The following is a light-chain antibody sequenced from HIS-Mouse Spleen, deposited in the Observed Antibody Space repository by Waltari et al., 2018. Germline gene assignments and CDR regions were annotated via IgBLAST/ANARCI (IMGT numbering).Light chain of an antibody. CDR1: SSDVGGYNY. Sequence: QSALTQPASVSGSPGQSITISCTGTSSDVGGYNYVSWYQQHPGKAPKLMIYEVSNRPSGGSNRFSCSKSGKTASLTISGLQAEDEADYYCSSYTSSSTPYVFGTGTKVTVL. CDR3: SSYTSSSTPYV. CDR2: EVS. J-gene: IGLJ1*01. V-gene: IGLV2-14*01.